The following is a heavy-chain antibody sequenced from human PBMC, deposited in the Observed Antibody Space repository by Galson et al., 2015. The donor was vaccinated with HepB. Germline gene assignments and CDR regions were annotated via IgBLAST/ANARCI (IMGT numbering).Heavy chain of an antibody. CDR1: GFTVTSNY. D-gene: IGHD2-2*01. Sequence: SLRLSCAASGFTVTSNYMSWVRQAPGKGLEWVSIIYSGGSTYYADSVKGRFTISRDNSKNTLYLQMNSLRAEDTAVYYCAASYQLLPYYYYGMDVWGQGTTVTVSS. CDR2: IYSGGST. J-gene: IGHJ6*02. CDR3: AASYQLLPYYYYGMDV. V-gene: IGHV3-53*01.